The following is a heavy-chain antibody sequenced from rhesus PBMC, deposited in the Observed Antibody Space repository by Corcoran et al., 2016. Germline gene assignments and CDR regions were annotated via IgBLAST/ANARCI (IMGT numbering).Heavy chain of an antibody. CDR2: ISPYNGNK. D-gene: IGHD6-31*01. V-gene: IGHV1-180*01. Sequence: QVQLVQSGSEIKQPGASVTLSCQASGYTFTSYYMPWVGPAPAHALWCIRLISPYNGNKGYAQNCQGRVTITTDTSTSTGYMELSSLRSDATAVYYCTRSDYSSGWTVFDYWGQGVLVTVSS. CDR3: TRSDYSSGWTVFDY. CDR1: GYTFTSYY. J-gene: IGHJ4*01.